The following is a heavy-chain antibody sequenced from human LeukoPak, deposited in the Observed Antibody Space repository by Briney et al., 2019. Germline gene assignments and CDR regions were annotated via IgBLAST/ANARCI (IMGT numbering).Heavy chain of an antibody. D-gene: IGHD3-16*01. Sequence: SETLSLTCTVSGGSISSYYWIWMRQPPGKGLEWIGSIYYSRSTNYNPSLKSRVTISVDTSKNQFSLKLSSVTAADTAVYYCARLLGSSWFDPWGQGTLVTVSS. CDR2: IYYSRST. CDR1: GGSISSYY. V-gene: IGHV4-59*08. CDR3: ARLLGSSWFDP. J-gene: IGHJ5*02.